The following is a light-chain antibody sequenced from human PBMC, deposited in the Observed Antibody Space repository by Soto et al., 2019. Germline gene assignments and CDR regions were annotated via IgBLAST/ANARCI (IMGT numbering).Light chain of an antibody. V-gene: IGLV2-23*01. Sequence: QSALTQPASVSGSPGQSITFSCTGTSSDVGSYNLVSWYQQHPGKAPKLMIYEGSKRPSGVSNRFSGSKSGNTASLTISGLQAEDEADYYCCSYAGSSIHVVFGGGTKLTVL. J-gene: IGLJ2*01. CDR3: CSYAGSSIHVV. CDR1: SSDVGSYNL. CDR2: EGS.